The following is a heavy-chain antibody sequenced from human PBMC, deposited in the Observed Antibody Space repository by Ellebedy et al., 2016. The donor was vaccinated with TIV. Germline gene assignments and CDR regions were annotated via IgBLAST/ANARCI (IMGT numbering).Heavy chain of an antibody. CDR1: GFTVSSNY. CDR3: ARSMDGGSFDYYYYYMDV. J-gene: IGHJ6*03. D-gene: IGHD3-3*02. V-gene: IGHV3-53*04. Sequence: PGGSLRLSCAASGFTVSSNYMSWVRQAPGKGLEWVSVIYSNGAIYYTDSVKGRFTISRHNSKNPLYLQMNSLRGEDTAVYYCARSMDGGSFDYYYYYMDVWGKGTTVTVSS. CDR2: IYSNGAI.